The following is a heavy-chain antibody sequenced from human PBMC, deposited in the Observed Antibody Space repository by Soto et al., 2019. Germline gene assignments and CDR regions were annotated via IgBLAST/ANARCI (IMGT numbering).Heavy chain of an antibody. J-gene: IGHJ4*02. CDR2: INDSGGNK. Sequence: PGGSLRLSCAASGFTFSSYAMSWVRQAPGKGLEWVADINDSGGNKYYVDSVKGRFTISRDNSKNTLYLQMNSLRAEDTAVYYCAKAAATTVFYNPYNTDYFDYWGQGTLVTVSS. CDR1: GFTFSSYA. V-gene: IGHV3-23*01. D-gene: IGHD1-20*01. CDR3: AKAAATTVFYNPYNTDYFDY.